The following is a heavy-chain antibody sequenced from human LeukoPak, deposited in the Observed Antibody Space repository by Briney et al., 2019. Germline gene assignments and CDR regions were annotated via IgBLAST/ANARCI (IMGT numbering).Heavy chain of an antibody. CDR2: ISSSGETI. V-gene: IGHV3-11*04. CDR1: GFTFSDYH. Sequence: GGSLRLSCAASGFTFSDYHMTWIRQAPGKGLDWVSYISSSGETIFYADSVKGRFTISRDNAKNSFYLQMNSLRAEDTAVFYCARDPEGFGATYFDYWGQGTLVTVSS. D-gene: IGHD3-16*01. J-gene: IGHJ4*02. CDR3: ARDPEGFGATYFDY.